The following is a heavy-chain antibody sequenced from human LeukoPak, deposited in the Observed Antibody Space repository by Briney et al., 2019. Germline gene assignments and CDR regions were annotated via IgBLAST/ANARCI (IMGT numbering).Heavy chain of an antibody. Sequence: GGSLRLSCTASGFTFSDSAIHWVRQASGNGLEWGGRIRNKADNYATAYSASVKGRFTISRDDSKNTAYLQMNSLKTEDTAVYFCTRLTMTTDSFDYWGQETLVTVSS. CDR2: IRNKADNYAT. CDR1: GFTFSDSA. D-gene: IGHD4-17*01. J-gene: IGHJ4*02. CDR3: TRLTMTTDSFDY. V-gene: IGHV3-73*01.